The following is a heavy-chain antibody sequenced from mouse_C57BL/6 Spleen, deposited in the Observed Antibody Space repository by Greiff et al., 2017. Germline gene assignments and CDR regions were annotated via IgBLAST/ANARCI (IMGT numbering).Heavy chain of an antibody. CDR3: ARRGGLRPYFDY. Sequence: QVQLQQPGAELVKPGASVKMSCKASGYTFTSYWLTWVKQRPGQGLEWIGDIYPGSGSTNYNEKFKSKATLTVDTSSSTAYMQLSSLTSEDSAVYYCARRGGLRPYFDYWGQGTTLTVSS. V-gene: IGHV1-55*01. J-gene: IGHJ2*01. D-gene: IGHD2-4*01. CDR2: IYPGSGST. CDR1: GYTFTSYW.